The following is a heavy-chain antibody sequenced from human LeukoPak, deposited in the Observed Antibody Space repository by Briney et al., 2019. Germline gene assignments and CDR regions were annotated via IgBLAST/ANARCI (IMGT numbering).Heavy chain of an antibody. CDR3: AKAYDFWSDWFDP. V-gene: IGHV3-30*02. Sequence: PGRSLRLSCAASGFTFSSYGMHWVRQAPGKGLEWVAFIRYDGSNKYYADSVKGRFTISRDNSKNTLYLQMNSLRAEDTAVYYCAKAYDFWSDWFDPWGQGTLVTVSS. J-gene: IGHJ5*02. D-gene: IGHD3-3*01. CDR1: GFTFSSYG. CDR2: IRYDGSNK.